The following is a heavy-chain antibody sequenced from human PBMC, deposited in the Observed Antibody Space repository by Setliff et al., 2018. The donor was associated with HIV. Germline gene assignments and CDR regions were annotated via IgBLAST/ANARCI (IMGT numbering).Heavy chain of an antibody. D-gene: IGHD1-7*01. J-gene: IGHJ4*02. Sequence: SETLSLTCTVSGVSISNYYWNWIRQPPGKGLEWIGSIYSTDTTNHNPSLESRVTISVDKSKNQFSLKLNSVTAADTAVYYCARHGTWNSQRFHFDYWGQGTPVTVSS. CDR2: IYSTDTT. V-gene: IGHV4-4*09. CDR3: ARHGTWNSQRFHFDY. CDR1: GVSISNYY.